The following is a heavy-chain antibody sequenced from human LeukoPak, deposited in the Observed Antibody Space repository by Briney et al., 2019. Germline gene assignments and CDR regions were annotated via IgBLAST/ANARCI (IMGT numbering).Heavy chain of an antibody. CDR1: GGSISSSNW. CDR2: IYHSGST. D-gene: IGHD3-10*01. V-gene: IGHV4-4*02. J-gene: IGHJ4*02. CDR3: ARELRYYYGSGSYSDFDY. Sequence: SETLSLTCAVSGGSISSSNWWSWVRQPPGKGLEWIGEIYHSGSTNYNPSLKSRVTISVDKSKNQFSLKLSSVTAADTAVYHCARELRYYYGSGSYSDFDYWGQGTLVTVSS.